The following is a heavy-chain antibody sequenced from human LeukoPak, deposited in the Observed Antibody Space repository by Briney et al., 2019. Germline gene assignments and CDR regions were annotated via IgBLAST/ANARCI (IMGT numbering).Heavy chain of an antibody. J-gene: IGHJ4*02. D-gene: IGHD6-25*01. CDR3: ARAAGAAGGQYFDY. CDR2: IYSNGDI. Sequence: SETLSLTCSVSGGSISGYYWSWIRQPAGQGLEWIGRIYSNGDIRYNPSLKSRVTMSVDTSKNQVSLNLRPVTAADTAVFFCARAAGAAGGQYFDYWGPGTLVTVSS. V-gene: IGHV4-4*07. CDR1: GGSISGYY.